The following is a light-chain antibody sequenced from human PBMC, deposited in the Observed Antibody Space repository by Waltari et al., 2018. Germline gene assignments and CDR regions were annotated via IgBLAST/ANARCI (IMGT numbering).Light chain of an antibody. V-gene: IGLV3-21*02. CDR2: DNS. CDR3: QVWDTSSDHLWV. Sequence: SYVLTQPPSVSVAPGQTARNPCGGNKIASKGVHWYRQKPGQAPVLGVYDNSDRPSGIPERLSGSNSGNTATLTINRVEAGDEADYYCQVWDTSSDHLWVFGGGTKLTVL. J-gene: IGLJ3*02. CDR1: KIASKG.